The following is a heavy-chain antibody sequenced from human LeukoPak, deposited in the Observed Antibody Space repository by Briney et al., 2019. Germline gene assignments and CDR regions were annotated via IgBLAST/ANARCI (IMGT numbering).Heavy chain of an antibody. V-gene: IGHV3-21*04. CDR1: GFTFSSYS. CDR2: ISSSSSYI. J-gene: IGHJ6*02. Sequence: GGSLRLSCAASGFTFSSYSMNWVRQAPGKGLEWVSSISSSSSYIYYADSVKGRFTISRDNAKNSLYLQMNSLRAEDTAVYYCAKDGQWLVNLPGMDVWGQGTTVTVSS. CDR3: AKDGQWLVNLPGMDV. D-gene: IGHD6-19*01.